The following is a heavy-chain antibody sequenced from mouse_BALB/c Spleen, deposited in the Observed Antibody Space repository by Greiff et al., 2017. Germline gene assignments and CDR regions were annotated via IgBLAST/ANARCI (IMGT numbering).Heavy chain of an antibody. Sequence: EVQLQESGPGLVKPSQSLSLTCTVTGYSITSDYAWNWIRQFPGNKLEWMGYISYSGSTSYNPSLKSRISITRDTSKNQFFLQLNSVTTEDTATYYCARDDSPYAMDYWGQGTSVTVSS. CDR1: GYSITSDYA. CDR2: ISYSGST. D-gene: IGHD2-4*01. V-gene: IGHV3-2*02. J-gene: IGHJ4*01. CDR3: ARDDSPYAMDY.